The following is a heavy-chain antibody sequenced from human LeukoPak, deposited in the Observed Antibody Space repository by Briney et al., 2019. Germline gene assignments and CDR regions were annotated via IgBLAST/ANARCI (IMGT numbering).Heavy chain of an antibody. D-gene: IGHD2-15*01. V-gene: IGHV5-10-1*01. CDR3: ARHTDCSGGSCHNWFDP. J-gene: IGHJ5*02. Sequence: GESLKISCKGSGYSFTSYWISWVRPMPGKGLEWMGRIDPSDSYTNYSPSFQGHVTISADTSISTAYLQWSGLKASDTAMYYCARHTDCSGGSCHNWFDPWGQGTLVTASS. CDR1: GYSFTSYW. CDR2: IDPSDSYT.